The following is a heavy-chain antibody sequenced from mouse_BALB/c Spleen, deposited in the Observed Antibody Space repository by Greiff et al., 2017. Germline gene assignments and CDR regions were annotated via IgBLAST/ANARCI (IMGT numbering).Heavy chain of an antibody. CDR2: ISSGGSYT. Sequence: EVKLVESGGDLVKPGGSLKLSCAASGFTFSSYGMSWVRQTPDKRLEWVATISSGGSYTYYPDSVKGRFTISRDNAKNTLYLQMSSLKSEDTAMYYCARHDGSYGVDYWGQGTTVTVSS. V-gene: IGHV5-6*01. CDR1: GFTFSSYG. CDR3: ARHDGSYGVDY. J-gene: IGHJ2*01. D-gene: IGHD1-1*02.